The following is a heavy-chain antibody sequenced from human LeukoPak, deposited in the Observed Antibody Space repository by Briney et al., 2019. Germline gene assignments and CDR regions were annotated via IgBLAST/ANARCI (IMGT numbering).Heavy chain of an antibody. D-gene: IGHD3-22*01. J-gene: IGHJ4*02. Sequence: ASVKVSGKASGYTFTGYYMHWVRQAPGQGLEWMGWINPNSGGTNYAQKFQGRVTMTRDTSISTAYMELSRLRSDDTAVYYCARDGTAYYYDSSGLDWGQGTLVTVSS. CDR2: INPNSGGT. CDR1: GYTFTGYY. V-gene: IGHV1-2*02. CDR3: ARDGTAYYYDSSGLD.